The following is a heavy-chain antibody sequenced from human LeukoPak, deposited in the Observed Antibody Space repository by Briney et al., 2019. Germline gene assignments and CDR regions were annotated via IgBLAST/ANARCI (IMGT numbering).Heavy chain of an antibody. Sequence: SETLSLTCTVSGGSISSYYWSWIRQPAGKGLEWIGRIYTSGSTNYNPSLKSRVTISVDKSKNQFSLKMSSVTAADTAVYYCARGDEWYFDDWGQGTLVTVSS. V-gene: IGHV4-4*07. D-gene: IGHD3-3*01. CDR1: GGSISSYY. CDR2: IYTSGST. CDR3: ARGDEWYFDD. J-gene: IGHJ4*02.